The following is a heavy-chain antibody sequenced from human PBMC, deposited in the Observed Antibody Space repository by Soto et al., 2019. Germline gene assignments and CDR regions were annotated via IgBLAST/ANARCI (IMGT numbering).Heavy chain of an antibody. D-gene: IGHD6-6*01. CDR1: GFTFSSYA. CDR2: ISASAATT. CDR3: AKLGAYSTSAIDP. V-gene: IGHV3-23*01. J-gene: IGHJ5*02. Sequence: TGGSLRLSCAPSGFTFSSYAMSWVRQAPGKGLEWVSAISASAATTYYEDSVKGRFTISRDNSKNTLYVQMNSLRAEDTAIYYCAKLGAYSTSAIDPWGQGALVNVXS.